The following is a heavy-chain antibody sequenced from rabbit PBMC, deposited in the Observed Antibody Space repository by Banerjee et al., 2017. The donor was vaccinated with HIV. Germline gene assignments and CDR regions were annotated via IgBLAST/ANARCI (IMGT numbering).Heavy chain of an antibody. CDR3: VRWYSTGTYYTFGL. CDR2: IYAGSSGST. Sequence: QSLEESGGDLVKPGASLKLTCTASGFSFSSSYWICWVRQAPGKGLEWIACIYAGSSGSTYYASWAKGRFTISKTSSTTVTLQMTSLTAADTATYFCVRWYSTGTYYTFGLWGQGTLVTVS. CDR1: GFSFSSSYW. V-gene: IGHV1S40*01. J-gene: IGHJ4*01. D-gene: IGHD8-1*01.